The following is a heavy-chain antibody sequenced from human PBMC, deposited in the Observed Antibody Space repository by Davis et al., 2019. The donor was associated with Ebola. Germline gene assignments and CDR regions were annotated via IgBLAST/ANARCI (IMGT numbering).Heavy chain of an antibody. CDR3: ARDGSSGRYLGWFDP. D-gene: IGHD6-19*01. Sequence: ETLSLTCAVYGGSFSGYYWSWIRQPPGKGLEWVANIKQDGSEKYYVDSVKGRFTISRDNAKNSLYLQMNSLRAEDTAVYYCARDGSSGRYLGWFDPWGQGTLVTVSS. V-gene: IGHV3-7*03. CDR1: GGSFSGYY. J-gene: IGHJ5*02. CDR2: IKQDGSEK.